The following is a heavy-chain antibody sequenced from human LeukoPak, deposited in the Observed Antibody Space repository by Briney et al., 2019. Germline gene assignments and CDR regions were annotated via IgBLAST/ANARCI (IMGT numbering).Heavy chain of an antibody. V-gene: IGHV4-59*11. CDR1: GGSISSHY. J-gene: IGHJ3*02. CDR3: ARDRSITGTTGYGAFDI. D-gene: IGHD1-7*01. CDR2: IYYSGST. Sequence: SETLSLTCTVSGGSISSHYWSWIRQPPGKRLEWIGYIYYSGSTNYNPSLKSRVTISVDTSKNQFSLKLSSGTGADTAVYYCARDRSITGTTGYGAFDIWGQGTMVTVSS.